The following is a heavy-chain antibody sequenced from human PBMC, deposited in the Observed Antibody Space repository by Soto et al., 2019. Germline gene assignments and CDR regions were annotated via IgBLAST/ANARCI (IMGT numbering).Heavy chain of an antibody. V-gene: IGHV4-34*01. Sequence: SETLSLTCVVSGGSFSTYYYNWIRQSPGKGLEWIGEINHSGSNNYSPSLKSRVTMSLDTSKNQFSLKLTSVTAADTAVYYCARGGSNDWQVAFDFRGQGTMVTVSS. D-gene: IGHD3-9*01. CDR2: INHSGSN. CDR3: ARGGSNDWQVAFDF. J-gene: IGHJ3*01. CDR1: GGSFSTYY.